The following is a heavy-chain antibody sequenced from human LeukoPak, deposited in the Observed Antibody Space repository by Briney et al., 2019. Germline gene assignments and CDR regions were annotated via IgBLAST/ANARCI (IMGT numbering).Heavy chain of an antibody. D-gene: IGHD4-17*01. CDR2: IYYSGST. CDR1: GGSISSYY. Sequence: SETLSLTCTVSGGSISSYYWGWIRQPPGKGLEWIGYIYYSGSTNYNPSLKSRVTISVDTSKNQFSLKLSSVTAADTAVYYCARARDYGDFYLDYWGQGTLVTVSS. V-gene: IGHV4-59*01. J-gene: IGHJ4*02. CDR3: ARARDYGDFYLDY.